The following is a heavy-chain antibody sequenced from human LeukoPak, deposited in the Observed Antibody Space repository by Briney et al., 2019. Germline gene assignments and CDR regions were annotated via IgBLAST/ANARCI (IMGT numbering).Heavy chain of an antibody. CDR1: GGSISSGSYY. CDR3: ARTAPLGYSYGQET. Sequence: SETLSLTCTVSGGSISSGSYYWSWIRQPAGKGLEWIGRIYTSGSTNYNPSLKSRVTISVDTSKNQFSLKLSSVTAADTAVYYCARTAPLGYSYGQETWGQGTLVTVSS. V-gene: IGHV4-61*02. J-gene: IGHJ4*02. CDR2: IYTSGST. D-gene: IGHD5-18*01.